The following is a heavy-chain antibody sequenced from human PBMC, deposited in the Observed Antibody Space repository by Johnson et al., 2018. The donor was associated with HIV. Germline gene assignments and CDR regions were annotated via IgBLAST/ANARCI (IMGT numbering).Heavy chain of an antibody. CDR2: ISRSGTTI. D-gene: IGHD3-16*01. CDR1: GFTFSDYN. CDR3: ARESRIWA. Sequence: QVQLVESGGGLAKPAWSPRLSCAASGFTFSDYNMNWIRQAPGKGLEWISYISRSGTTIYYADSVKGRFTISRDNAKSSLSLQMNILRAEDTAVYYCARESRIWAWGQGTMVTVSS. V-gene: IGHV3-11*04. J-gene: IGHJ3*01.